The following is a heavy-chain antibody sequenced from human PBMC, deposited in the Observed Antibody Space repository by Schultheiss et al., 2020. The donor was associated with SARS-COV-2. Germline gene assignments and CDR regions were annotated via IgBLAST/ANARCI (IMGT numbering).Heavy chain of an antibody. V-gene: IGHV3-9*01. J-gene: IGHJ6*02. CDR3: ARASYYYDSSGYYFGGTMDV. D-gene: IGHD3-22*01. CDR1: GFTFDDYA. Sequence: GGSLRLSCAASGFTFDDYAMHWVRQAPGKGLEWVSGISWNSGSIGYVDSVKGRFTISRDNAKNSLYLQMNSLRAEDTAVYYCARASYYYDSSGYYFGGTMDVWGQGTTVTVSS. CDR2: ISWNSGSI.